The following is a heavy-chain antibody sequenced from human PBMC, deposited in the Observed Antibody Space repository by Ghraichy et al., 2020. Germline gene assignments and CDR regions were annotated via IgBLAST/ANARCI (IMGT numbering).Heavy chain of an antibody. V-gene: IGHV3-66*01. CDR1: GFTLSNNY. CDR2: IYRGGST. D-gene: IGHD3-10*01. CDR3: ARGLPSGSYAFDI. Sequence: GGSLRLSCAASGFTLSNNYMTWVRQAPGKGLEWVSVIYRGGSTYSADSVKGRFTISRDNSKNTLYLQMNTLRAEDTAVYYCARGLPSGSYAFDIWGQGTMVTVSS. J-gene: IGHJ3*02.